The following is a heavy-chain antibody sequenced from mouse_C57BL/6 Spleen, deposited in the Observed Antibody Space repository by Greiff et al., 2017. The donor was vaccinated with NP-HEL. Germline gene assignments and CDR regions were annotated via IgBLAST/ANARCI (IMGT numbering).Heavy chain of an antibody. J-gene: IGHJ2*01. D-gene: IGHD1-3*01. CDR3: AREAVNFYFDY. CDR2: ISDGGSYT. Sequence: EVNVVESGGGLVKPGGSLKLSCAASGFTFSSYAMSWVRQTPEKRLEWVATISDGGSYTYYPDNVKGRFTISRDNAKNNLYLQMSHLKSEDTAMYYCAREAVNFYFDYWGQGTTLTVSS. CDR1: GFTFSSYA. V-gene: IGHV5-4*01.